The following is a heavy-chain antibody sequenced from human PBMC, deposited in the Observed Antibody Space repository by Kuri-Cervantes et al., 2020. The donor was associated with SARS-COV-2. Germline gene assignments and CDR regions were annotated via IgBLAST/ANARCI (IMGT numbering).Heavy chain of an antibody. V-gene: IGHV3-48*01. J-gene: IGHJ3*02. CDR1: RFTFNNYD. Sequence: GESLKISCAASRFTFNNYDLIWVRQAPGKGLEWVSYISSSSNTIYYADSVKGRSTISRDNAKNSLYLQMNSLRAEDTAVYYCARGFSGYSYGDAFDIWGQGTMVTVSS. CDR3: ARGFSGYSYGDAFDI. CDR2: ISSSSNTI. D-gene: IGHD5-18*01.